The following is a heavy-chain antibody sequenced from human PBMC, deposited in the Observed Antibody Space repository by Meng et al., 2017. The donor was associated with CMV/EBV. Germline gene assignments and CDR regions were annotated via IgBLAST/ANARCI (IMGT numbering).Heavy chain of an antibody. CDR1: GFTFSSYA. Sequence: GESLKISCAASGFTFSSYAMHWVRQAPGKGLEWVAVISYDGSNKYYADSVKGRFTISRDNSKNTLYLQMNSLRAEDTAVYYCARDITPSPVNYYYYYGMDVWGQGTTVTVS. D-gene: IGHD3-16*02. J-gene: IGHJ6*02. CDR3: ARDITPSPVNYYYYYGMDV. CDR2: ISYDGSNK. V-gene: IGHV3-30-3*01.